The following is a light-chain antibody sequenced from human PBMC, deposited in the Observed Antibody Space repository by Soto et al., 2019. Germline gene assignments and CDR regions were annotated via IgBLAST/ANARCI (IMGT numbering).Light chain of an antibody. CDR2: GNS. CDR3: QSSDSSLSGWV. J-gene: IGLJ3*02. Sequence: QSVLTQPPSVSGAPGQRVTISCTGSSSNIGAGYDVHWYQQLPGTAPKLLIYGNSNRPSGVPERFSGSKSGTSASLAITGLQAEDEADDYCQSSDSSLSGWVFGGGTTVTVL. CDR1: SSNIGAGYD. V-gene: IGLV1-40*01.